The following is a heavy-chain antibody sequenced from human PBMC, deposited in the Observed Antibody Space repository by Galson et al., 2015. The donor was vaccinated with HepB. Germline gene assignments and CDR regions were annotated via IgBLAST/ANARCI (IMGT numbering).Heavy chain of an antibody. J-gene: IGHJ4*02. CDR1: GFTFSKYA. CDR3: ARVWTTVTTESRGPFDY. CDR2: ISYDGSIR. Sequence: SLRLSCAASGFTFSKYAMHWVRQAPGKGLEWVAVISYDGSIRYYADSVRGRFTISRDNSENTLYLQLNSLRAEDTAVYYCARVWTTVTTESRGPFDYWGQGTLVTVSS. V-gene: IGHV3-30*04. D-gene: IGHD4-17*01.